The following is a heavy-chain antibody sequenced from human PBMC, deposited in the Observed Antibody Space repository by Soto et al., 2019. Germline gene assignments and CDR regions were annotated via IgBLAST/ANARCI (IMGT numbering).Heavy chain of an antibody. V-gene: IGHV3-9*01. CDR1: GFTLDDYA. Sequence: GGSLRLSCAASGFTLDDYAMHWVRQAPGKGLEWVSGISWNSGSIGYADSVKGRFTISRDNAKNSLYLQMNSLRAEDTALYYCAKGRGSWYFYWFDPWGQGTLVTVSS. D-gene: IGHD6-13*01. J-gene: IGHJ5*02. CDR3: AKGRGSWYFYWFDP. CDR2: ISWNSGSI.